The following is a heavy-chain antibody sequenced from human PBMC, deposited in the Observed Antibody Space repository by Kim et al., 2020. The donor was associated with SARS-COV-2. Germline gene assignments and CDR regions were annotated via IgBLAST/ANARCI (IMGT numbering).Heavy chain of an antibody. J-gene: IGHJ4*02. Sequence: SETLSLTCAVYGGSFSGYYWSWIRQPPGKGLEWIGEINHSGSTNYNPSLKSRVTISVDTSKNQFSLKLSSVTAADTAVYYCARVPRIYGPFDYWGQGTLVTVSS. CDR2: INHSGST. D-gene: IGHD3-10*01. V-gene: IGHV4-34*01. CDR1: GGSFSGYY. CDR3: ARVPRIYGPFDY.